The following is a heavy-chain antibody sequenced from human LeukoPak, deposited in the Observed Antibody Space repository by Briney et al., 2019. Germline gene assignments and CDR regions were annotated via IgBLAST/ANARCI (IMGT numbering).Heavy chain of an antibody. CDR1: GGSICSYY. CDR2: IYYSGST. J-gene: IGHJ4*02. Sequence: PSETLSLTCTVSGGSICSYYWSGIRQPPGKGLEWIGYIYYSGSTNYNPSLKSRVTISVDTSKNQFSLKLSSVTAADTAVYYCARRAERYSSSWYDYWGQGTLVTVSS. D-gene: IGHD6-13*01. V-gene: IGHV4-59*08. CDR3: ARRAERYSSSWYDY.